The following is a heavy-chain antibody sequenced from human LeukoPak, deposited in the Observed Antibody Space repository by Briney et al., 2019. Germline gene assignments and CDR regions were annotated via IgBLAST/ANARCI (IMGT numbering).Heavy chain of an antibody. CDR2: IYYSGTT. D-gene: IGHD3-3*01. CDR1: GGSINDYY. Sequence: SETLSLTCIVSGGSINDYYWSWIRQPPGKGLEWIGYIYYSGTTNYNPSLKSRVTISVETPKNQFSLKLTSVTAADTAVYYCARGVIFWSGEDYYYMDVWGKGTTVTVPS. J-gene: IGHJ6*03. V-gene: IGHV4-59*01. CDR3: ARGVIFWSGEDYYYMDV.